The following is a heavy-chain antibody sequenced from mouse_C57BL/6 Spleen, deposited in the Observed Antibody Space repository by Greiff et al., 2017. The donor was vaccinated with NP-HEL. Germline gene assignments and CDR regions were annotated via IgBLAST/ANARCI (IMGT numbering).Heavy chain of an antibody. CDR1: GFNIKDDY. V-gene: IGHV14-4*01. D-gene: IGHD1-1*01. CDR3: TTSFFTPVVDY. CDR2: IDPENGDT. J-gene: IGHJ2*01. Sequence: SGAELVRPGASVKLSCTASGFNIKDDYMHWVKQRPEQGLEWIGWIDPENGDTEYASKFQGKATITADTSSNTAYLQLSSLTSEDTAVYYCTTSFFTPVVDYWGQGTTLTVSS.